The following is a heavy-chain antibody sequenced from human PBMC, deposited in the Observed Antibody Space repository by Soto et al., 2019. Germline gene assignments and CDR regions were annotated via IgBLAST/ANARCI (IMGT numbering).Heavy chain of an antibody. CDR2: IYYGGST. D-gene: IGHD3-22*01. Sequence: SETLSLTCAVSGGSISSGDYSWIWIRQPPGKGLEWIGYIYYGGSTYYNPSLQSRVTMSVDRSRNQFSLKLNSVTAADTAVYYCARVRREYDNSGPVDYWGQGTLVTVSS. CDR1: GGSISSGDYS. J-gene: IGHJ4*02. CDR3: ARVRREYDNSGPVDY. V-gene: IGHV4-30-2*01.